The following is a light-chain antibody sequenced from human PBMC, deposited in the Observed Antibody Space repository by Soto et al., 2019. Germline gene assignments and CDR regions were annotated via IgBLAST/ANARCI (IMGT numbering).Light chain of an antibody. Sequence: QSVLIQPPSASGTPGQRVTISCSGSSSNIESNFVYWYQQFPGTAPRLLIYRNNQRPSGVPDRFSGSKSGTSASLAISALRSEDEADYYCTVWDDSLRGRLFGGGTKVTVL. J-gene: IGLJ2*01. CDR2: RNN. V-gene: IGLV1-47*01. CDR3: TVWDDSLRGRL. CDR1: SSNIESNF.